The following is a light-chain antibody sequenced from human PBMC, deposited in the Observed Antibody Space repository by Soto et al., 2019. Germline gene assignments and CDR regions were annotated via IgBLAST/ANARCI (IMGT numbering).Light chain of an antibody. CDR2: HTT. CDR1: TSNIGTNT. J-gene: IGLJ2*01. V-gene: IGLV1-44*01. Sequence: QSVLTQPPSASGTPGQRVTISCSGGTSNIGTNTVTWYQQVPGTAPNLLLYHTTQRPSGVPDRFSGSKSGTSASLAISGLQSEDEAVYYCAAWDDSLNGVIFSAGTKVTVL. CDR3: AAWDDSLNGVI.